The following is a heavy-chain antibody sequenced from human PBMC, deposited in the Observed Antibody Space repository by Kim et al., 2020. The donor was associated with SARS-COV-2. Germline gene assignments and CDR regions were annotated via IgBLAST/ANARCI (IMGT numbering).Heavy chain of an antibody. J-gene: IGHJ4*02. V-gene: IGHV1-2*02. D-gene: IGHD2-2*01. CDR3: ARSVPAAFSRFDY. Sequence: YAQEFQGRVTMTRDTSISTAYMELGRLGSDDTAVYYCARSVPAAFSRFDYWGQGTLVTVSS.